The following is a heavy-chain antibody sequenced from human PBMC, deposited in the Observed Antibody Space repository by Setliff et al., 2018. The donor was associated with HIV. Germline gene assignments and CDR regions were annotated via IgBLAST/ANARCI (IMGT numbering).Heavy chain of an antibody. V-gene: IGHV4-4*07. CDR1: GGSISGDF. J-gene: IGHJ4*02. CDR2: THASGTT. D-gene: IGHD2-21*02. Sequence: SETLSLTCTVSGGSISGDFWTWIRQPAGEGLEWIGRTHASGTTQCEPSLKNRCSMSIDTSKNQFSLKLSSVTAADTAVYYCARQTATGSAAPFVSWGQGSLVTVSS. CDR3: ARQTATGSAAPFVS.